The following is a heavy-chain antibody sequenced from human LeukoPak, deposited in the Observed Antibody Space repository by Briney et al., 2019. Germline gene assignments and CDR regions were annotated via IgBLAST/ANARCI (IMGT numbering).Heavy chain of an antibody. CDR3: AVLTGYSSSWPFDY. Sequence: ASVKVSCKASGYTFTSYDINWVRQATGQGLEWMGWMNPNSGNTGYAQKFRGRVTMTRNTSISTAYMELSSLRSEDTAVYYCAVLTGYSSSWPFDYWGQGTLVTVSS. V-gene: IGHV1-8*01. CDR2: MNPNSGNT. D-gene: IGHD6-13*01. J-gene: IGHJ4*02. CDR1: GYTFTSYD.